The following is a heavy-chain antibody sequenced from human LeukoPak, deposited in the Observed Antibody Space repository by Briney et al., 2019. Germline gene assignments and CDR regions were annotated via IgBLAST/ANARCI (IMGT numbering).Heavy chain of an antibody. CDR1: GFTFDTYW. CDR3: ALLPGELLGYYGLDV. Sequence: QPGGSLRLSCAASGFTFDTYWMHWVRQAPGKGLVWVSRISSDGSTTSYADSVKGRFTISRDNAKNTLYLQMNSLRAEDTAVYYCALLPGELLGYYGLDVWGQGTTVTVSS. CDR2: ISSDGSTT. D-gene: IGHD3-10*01. V-gene: IGHV3-74*01. J-gene: IGHJ6*02.